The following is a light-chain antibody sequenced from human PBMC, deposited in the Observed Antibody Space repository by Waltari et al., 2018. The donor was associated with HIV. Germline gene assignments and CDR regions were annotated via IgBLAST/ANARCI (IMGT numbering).Light chain of an antibody. V-gene: IGLV6-57*01. CDR3: QSYDNTDVV. J-gene: IGLJ2*01. CDR1: RGSIATHS. CDR2: EDN. Sequence: NFILTPPHSVSESPGKTVTIPCTRSRGSIATHSVQWYQLRPGTSPTTVIYEDNQRPSGVPDRFSGCIDSSSNSASLTISGLKTEDEADYYCQSYDNTDVVFGGGTKLTVL.